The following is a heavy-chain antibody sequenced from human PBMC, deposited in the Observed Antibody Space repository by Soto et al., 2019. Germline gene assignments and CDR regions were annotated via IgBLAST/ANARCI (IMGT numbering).Heavy chain of an antibody. D-gene: IGHD3-10*01. Sequence: QVQLVQSGAEVKKPGSSVQVSCKASGGTFSSLAISWVRQAPGQGLEWMGGLVPVFGTANYAQKFQDRVTITADKSTSTSYMELSSLRSEDTAVYYCVRSPGVFDYWGQGTLVTVSS. V-gene: IGHV1-69*06. CDR1: GGTFSSLA. CDR3: VRSPGVFDY. J-gene: IGHJ4*02. CDR2: LVPVFGTA.